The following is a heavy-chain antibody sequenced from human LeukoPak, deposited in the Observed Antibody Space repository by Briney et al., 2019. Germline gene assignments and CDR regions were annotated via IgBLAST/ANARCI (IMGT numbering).Heavy chain of an antibody. J-gene: IGHJ4*02. CDR1: GFTFSSYG. V-gene: IGHV3-30*18. D-gene: IGHD3-22*01. Sequence: GRSLRLSCAASGFTFSSYGMHWVRQAPGKGLEWVAVISYDGSNKYYADSVKGLFTISRDNSKNTLYLQMNSLRAEDTAVYYCAKDPAPNYYDSSGYLEYYFDYWGQGTLVTVSS. CDR2: ISYDGSNK. CDR3: AKDPAPNYYDSSGYLEYYFDY.